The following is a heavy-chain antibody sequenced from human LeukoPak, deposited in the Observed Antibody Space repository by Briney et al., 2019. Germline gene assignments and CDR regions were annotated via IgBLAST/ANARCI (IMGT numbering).Heavy chain of an antibody. D-gene: IGHD3-22*01. CDR2: ISGSGGRT. CDR3: AKGSGYYYDSSGYYFTY. V-gene: IGHV3-23*01. J-gene: IGHJ4*02. Sequence: PGGSLRLSCAASGFTFSSYAMSWVRQAQGKGLEWVSAISGSGGRTYYADSVKGRFTISRDNSKNTLYLQMNSLRAEDTAVYYCAKGSGYYYDSSGYYFTYWGQGTLVTVSS. CDR1: GFTFSSYA.